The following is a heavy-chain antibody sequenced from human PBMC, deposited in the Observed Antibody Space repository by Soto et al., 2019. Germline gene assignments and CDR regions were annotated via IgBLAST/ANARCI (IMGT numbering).Heavy chain of an antibody. CDR3: ARGTDYTHIASYHSGLDF. J-gene: IGHJ6*02. D-gene: IGHD4-4*01. Sequence: PLETRSLTCTVAGGSGTSYDWSWSRQNPGKGMEWIAYIYYSGSTNYNPSLKSRVTVSVDMSKNQFSLTLTSVTAADTAVYYCARGTDYTHIASYHSGLDFLGHGTTVTVSS. CDR2: IYYSGST. CDR1: GGSGTSYD. V-gene: IGHV4-59*02.